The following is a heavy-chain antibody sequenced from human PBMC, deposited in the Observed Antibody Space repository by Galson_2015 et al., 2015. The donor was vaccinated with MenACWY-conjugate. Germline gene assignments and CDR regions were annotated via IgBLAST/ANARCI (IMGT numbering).Heavy chain of an antibody. CDR2: IKQDGSEK. J-gene: IGHJ4*02. Sequence: SLRLSCAASGLTFSNYRMSWVRQAPGKGLEWVANIKQDGSEKYYVDSVKGRFTISRDNAKNSLYLQMNSLRAEDTAMYYCASQTWTGYFDYWGQGILVTVSS. CDR1: GLTFSNYR. CDR3: ASQTWTGYFDY. V-gene: IGHV3-7*03. D-gene: IGHD3-10*01.